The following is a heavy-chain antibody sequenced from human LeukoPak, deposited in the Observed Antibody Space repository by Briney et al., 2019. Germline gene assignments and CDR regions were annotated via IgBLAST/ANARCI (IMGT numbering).Heavy chain of an antibody. J-gene: IGHJ6*03. CDR3: ARQSPNYCSSTSCYRYYRDYYYYMDV. V-gene: IGHV4-34*01. CDR2: INHSGST. CDR1: GFTFSDYY. D-gene: IGHD2-2*01. Sequence: GSLRLSCAASGFTFSDYYMSWIRQAPGKGLEWIGEINHSGSTNYNPSLKSRVTISVDTSKNQFSLKLSSVTAADTAVYYCARQSPNYCSSTSCYRYYRDYYYYMDVWGKGTTVTISS.